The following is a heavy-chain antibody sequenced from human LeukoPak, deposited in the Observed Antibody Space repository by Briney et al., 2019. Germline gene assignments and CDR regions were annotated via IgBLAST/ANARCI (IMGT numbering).Heavy chain of an antibody. D-gene: IGHD2-2*01. V-gene: IGHV3-23*01. CDR3: AKDTTYLYYYGMDV. Sequence: GGSLRLSCAASGFTFSSYAMSWVRQAPGKGLEWVSAISGSGGSTYYADSVKGRFTISRDNSKNTLYLQMNSLRAEDTAVYYCAKDTTYLYYYGMDVWGPGTTVTVSS. CDR1: GFTFSSYA. J-gene: IGHJ6*02. CDR2: ISGSGGST.